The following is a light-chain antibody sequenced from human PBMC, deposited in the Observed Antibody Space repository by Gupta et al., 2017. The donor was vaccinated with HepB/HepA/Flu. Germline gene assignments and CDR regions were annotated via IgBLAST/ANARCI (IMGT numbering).Light chain of an antibody. CDR1: QGTRSW. CDR2: AAS. J-gene: IGKJ4*01. V-gene: IGKV1-12*01. Sequence: DIQMTQSPSSVSASVGDRVTIPCRASQGTRSWLAWYQQKPGKGPKLLIYAASSLQRGVPSRFSGTGYGTDLTLTMSIRQLEDFATYNCQRANGSPGLTFGGGTKVEIK. CDR3: QRANGSPGLT.